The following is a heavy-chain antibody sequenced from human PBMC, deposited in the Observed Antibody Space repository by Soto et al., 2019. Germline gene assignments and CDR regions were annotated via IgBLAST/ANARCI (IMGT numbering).Heavy chain of an antibody. CDR2: ISGSGTTT. V-gene: IGHV3-23*01. CDR3: GRGRGSYSFDY. J-gene: IGHJ4*02. Sequence: EVQLLASGGGLVQPGGSLRLSCEVSGFTFSGYAMNWVRQAPGKGLEWVSSISGSGTTTYYADSVKGRFTIARDNSKNTLYLQMNSLGAEDTAVYYCGRGRGSYSFDYWGQGTLITVSS. CDR1: GFTFSGYA. D-gene: IGHD3-10*01.